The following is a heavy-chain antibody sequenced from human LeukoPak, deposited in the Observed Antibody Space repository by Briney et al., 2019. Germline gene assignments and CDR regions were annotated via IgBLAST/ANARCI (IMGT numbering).Heavy chain of an antibody. CDR3: ARQGYSRGYFSLDY. CDR2: IHYSGGT. J-gene: IGHJ4*02. D-gene: IGHD2-15*01. Sequence: SETLSLTCTVSGGSISSDYWNWIRQPPGKGLEWIGYIHYSGGTFYNPSLKSRVTIPVDSSKNQFSLQLSSVTAADTAVYYCARQGYSRGYFSLDYWGQGTLVTVSS. CDR1: GGSISSDY. V-gene: IGHV4-59*08.